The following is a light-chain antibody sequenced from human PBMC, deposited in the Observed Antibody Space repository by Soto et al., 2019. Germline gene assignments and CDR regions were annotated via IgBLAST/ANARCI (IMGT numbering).Light chain of an antibody. CDR2: EVI. CDR1: SSDVGGYNY. CDR3: SSYTSNSAPHVV. J-gene: IGLJ2*01. V-gene: IGLV2-14*01. Sequence: QSVLTQPASVSGSPGQSITISCTGTSSDVGGYNYVSWYQQHPGKAPKLMIYEVINRPSGVSNRFSGSKSGNTASLTISGLQAEDEADYYSSSYTSNSAPHVVFGGGTKVTVL.